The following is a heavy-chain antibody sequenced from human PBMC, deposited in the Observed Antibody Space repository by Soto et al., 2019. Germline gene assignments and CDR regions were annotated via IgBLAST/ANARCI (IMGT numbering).Heavy chain of an antibody. CDR2: IYYSGST. CDR1: GGSISSYY. CDR3: ARHNYASASTYFDY. J-gene: IGHJ4*02. V-gene: IGHV4-59*08. D-gene: IGHD3-16*01. Sequence: QVQLQESGPGLVKPSETLSLTCTVSGGSISSYYWSWIRQPPGKGLEWIGYIYYSGSTNYNPSLKSRVTISVDTSKNQFSLKLNSMTAADTAVYYCARHNYASASTYFDYWGQGTLVTVSS.